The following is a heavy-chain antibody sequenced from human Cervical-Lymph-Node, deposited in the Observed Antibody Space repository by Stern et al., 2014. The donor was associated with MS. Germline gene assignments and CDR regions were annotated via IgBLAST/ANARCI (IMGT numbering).Heavy chain of an antibody. V-gene: IGHV3-30*03. CDR2: ISFDGAKT. J-gene: IGHJ4*02. CDR1: GFAFSTYG. CDR3: ARGSDWYPLDY. Sequence: QVQLVQSGGGVVQPGRSLRLSCSPSGFAFSTYGMHWVRQAPGQGLAWVALISFDGAKTYYADSVKGRFTISRDNPKNTLYLQMKSLRGEDTAVYYCARGSDWYPLDYWGQGTLVTVSS. D-gene: IGHD6-19*01.